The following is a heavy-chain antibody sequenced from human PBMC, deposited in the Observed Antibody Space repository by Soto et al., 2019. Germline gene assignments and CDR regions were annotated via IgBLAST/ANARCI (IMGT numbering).Heavy chain of an antibody. CDR3: ARRFCRGGSCYSSFDY. D-gene: IGHD2-15*01. CDR1: CGSVNSYD. J-gene: IGHJ4*02. Sequence: PSETLSLTCSVSCGSVNSYDWSWIRQPPGKELEWIGYIYNSGGTDYNPSLKSRVTISEDTSKNQFSLKLTSVTATDTAVYYCARRFCRGGSCYSSFDYWGQGTLVTVSS. V-gene: IGHV4-59*08. CDR2: IYNSGGT.